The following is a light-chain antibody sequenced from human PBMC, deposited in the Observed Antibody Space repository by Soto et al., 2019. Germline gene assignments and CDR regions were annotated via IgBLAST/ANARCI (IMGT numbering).Light chain of an antibody. Sequence: DIVMTQSPDSLAVSLGERATINCKSSQSVLYSSNNKNYLAWYQQKPGQPPKLLIYWASTRESGVPDRFSGSGSGTDFTLTXSSLQXEDVAVYYCQQYYSTPYTFGQGTKLEIK. CDR2: WAS. CDR3: QQYYSTPYT. CDR1: QSVLYSSNNKNY. J-gene: IGKJ2*01. V-gene: IGKV4-1*01.